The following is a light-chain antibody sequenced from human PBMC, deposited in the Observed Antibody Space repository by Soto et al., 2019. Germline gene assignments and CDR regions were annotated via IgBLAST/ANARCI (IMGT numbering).Light chain of an antibody. CDR3: QHYGTSPYT. J-gene: IGKJ2*01. CDR1: QSVSSSY. V-gene: IGKV3D-20*01. CDR2: DAS. Sequence: EIVLTQSPATLSLSPGERATLSCVSSQSVSSSYLASYQQKPGLAPRLLIYDASSRATGIPDRFSGSGSGTDTTVSISRLESEDFAVYYCQHYGTSPYTFGQGTKLEIK.